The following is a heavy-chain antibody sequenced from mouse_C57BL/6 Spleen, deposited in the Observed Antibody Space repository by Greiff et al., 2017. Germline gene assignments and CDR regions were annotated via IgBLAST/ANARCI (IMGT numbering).Heavy chain of an antibody. CDR1: GYTFTSYW. V-gene: IGHV1-69*01. Sequence: QVQLQQPGAELVMPGASVKLSCKASGYTFTSYWMHWVKQRPGQGLEWIGEIDPSDSYTNYNQKFKGKSTLTVDKSSSTAYMQHSSLTSEDSAVYYCARRGGTGCFAYWGQGTLVTVSA. CDR3: ARRGGTGCFAY. D-gene: IGHD3-3*01. CDR2: IDPSDSYT. J-gene: IGHJ3*01.